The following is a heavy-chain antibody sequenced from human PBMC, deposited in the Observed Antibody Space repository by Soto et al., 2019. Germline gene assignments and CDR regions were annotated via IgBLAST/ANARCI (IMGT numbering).Heavy chain of an antibody. J-gene: IGHJ3*02. CDR3: ARGVYGSGNYYTGASDFDI. V-gene: IGHV1-69*06. CDR2: TIPVFNTA. Sequence: QVQLEQSGAEVKKPGSSVKVSCKASGGTLSDHGVAWLRQAPGQGLEWMGGTIPVFNTAKYAQKFQGRVTVTADKFTNIAYMEMSSLRSEDTACYFCARGVYGSGNYYTGASDFDIWGQGTMVIVSA. D-gene: IGHD3-10*01. CDR1: GGTLSDHG.